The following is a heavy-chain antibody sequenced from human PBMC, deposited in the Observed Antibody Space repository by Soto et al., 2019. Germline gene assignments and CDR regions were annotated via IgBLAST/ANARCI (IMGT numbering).Heavy chain of an antibody. J-gene: IGHJ4*02. V-gene: IGHV1-46*01. Sequence: QVQLVQSGAEVKKPGASVKVSCKASGYTFTSYYMHWVRQAPGQGLEWMGIINPSGGSTSYAQKFQGRGTMTRDTTTSTVYMELSSLRSEDTAVYYCARGVSSSWYGENYFDYWGQGTLVTVSS. D-gene: IGHD6-13*01. CDR1: GYTFTSYY. CDR2: INPSGGST. CDR3: ARGVSSSWYGENYFDY.